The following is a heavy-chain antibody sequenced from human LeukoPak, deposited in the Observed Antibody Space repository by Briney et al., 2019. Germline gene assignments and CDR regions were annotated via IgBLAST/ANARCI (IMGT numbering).Heavy chain of an antibody. J-gene: IGHJ4*02. D-gene: IGHD4-17*01. CDR2: IKQDGSEK. Sequence: GGSLRLSCAASGFTFRGYWMSWVRQAPGKGLEWVANIKQDGSEKYYVDSVKGRFTISRDNAKKSLYLQMNSLRAEDTAIYYCARDGAPFDFWGQGTLVTVSS. V-gene: IGHV3-7*01. CDR1: GFTFRGYW. CDR3: ARDGAPFDF.